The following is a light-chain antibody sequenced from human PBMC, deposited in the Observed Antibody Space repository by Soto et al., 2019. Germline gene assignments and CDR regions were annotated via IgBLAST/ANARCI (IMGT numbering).Light chain of an antibody. CDR3: QQYGRSPLLYT. V-gene: IGKV3-20*01. J-gene: IGKJ2*01. Sequence: EIVLTQSPGTLSLSPGEGATLSCRASQSITSNYLAWYQQRPGQAPRLLIYGASTRAAGVPDRFSGSGSGTDFTLTITRLEPEDCAVYYCQQYGRSPLLYTFGQGTKLGVK. CDR1: QSITSNY. CDR2: GAS.